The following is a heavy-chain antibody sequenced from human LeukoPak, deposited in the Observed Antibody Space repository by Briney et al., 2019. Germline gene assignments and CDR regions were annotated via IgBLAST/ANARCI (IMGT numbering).Heavy chain of an antibody. V-gene: IGHV5-51*01. CDR1: GYSFTSYW. CDR3: ARHGPHCSGGSCPVDY. J-gene: IGHJ4*02. Sequence: GESLQISCKGSGYSFTSYWIGWVRQMPGKGLEWMGIIYPGDSDTRYSPSFQGQVTISADKSISTAYLQWSSLKASDTAMYYCARHGPHCSGGSCPVDYWGQGTLVTVSS. D-gene: IGHD2-15*01. CDR2: IYPGDSDT.